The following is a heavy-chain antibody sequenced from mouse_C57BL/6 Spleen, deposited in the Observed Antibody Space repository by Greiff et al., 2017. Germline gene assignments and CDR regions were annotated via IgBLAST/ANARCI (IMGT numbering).Heavy chain of an antibody. J-gene: IGHJ3*01. D-gene: IGHD4-1*01. Sequence: VQLQQPGAELVMPGASVKLSCKASGYTFTSYWMHWVKQWPGQGLEWIGEIDPSDSYTNYNQKFKGKSTLTVDKSSSTAYMQLSSLTSEDSAVYYCASGTVFAYWGQGTLVTVSA. CDR1: GYTFTSYW. CDR3: ASGTVFAY. CDR2: IDPSDSYT. V-gene: IGHV1-69*01.